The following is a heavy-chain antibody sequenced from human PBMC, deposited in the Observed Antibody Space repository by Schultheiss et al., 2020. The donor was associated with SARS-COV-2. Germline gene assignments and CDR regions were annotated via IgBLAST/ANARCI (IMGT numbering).Heavy chain of an antibody. D-gene: IGHD5-18*01. CDR1: GFTFSDYY. Sequence: GGSLRLSCAASGFTFSDYYMSWIRQAPGKGLEWVSAISGSGGSTYYADSVKGRFTISRDNSKNTLYLQMNSLKTEDTAVYYCTRDYRIQLWLDLYYYGMDVLGLGSAVTVAS. J-gene: IGHJ6*02. CDR3: TRDYRIQLWLDLYYYGMDV. V-gene: IGHV3-23*01. CDR2: ISGSGGST.